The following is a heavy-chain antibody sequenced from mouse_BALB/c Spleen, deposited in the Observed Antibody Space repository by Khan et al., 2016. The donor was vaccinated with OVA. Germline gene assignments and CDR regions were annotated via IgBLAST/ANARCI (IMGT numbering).Heavy chain of an antibody. Sequence: EVQLQQSGPELVKPGASVRISCKTSGYTFTEYTMHWVKQSHGKSLEWLGGINPTNGGTSYNQKFKGQATFTVDKSSSTAYMELRSLTSADSAVSYCTRRGYDAYDWYFDGWGEGTTVTVSA. V-gene: IGHV1-18*01. CDR3: TRRGYDAYDWYFDG. D-gene: IGHD2-2*01. CDR1: GYTFTEYT. J-gene: IGHJ1*01. CDR2: INPTNGGT.